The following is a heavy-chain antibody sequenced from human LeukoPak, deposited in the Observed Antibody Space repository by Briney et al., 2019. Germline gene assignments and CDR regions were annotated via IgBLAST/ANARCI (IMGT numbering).Heavy chain of an antibody. CDR2: VNPNTGVT. V-gene: IGHV1-2*02. CDR1: GYPFIGHY. Sequence: ASVNVSCKASGYPFIGHYLHWLRQAPGQGPEWMGWVNPNTGVTNYAQSFQGRVSMTRDTSMSIAYMELSSLRSDDTAVYYCARDFYDTYYVNYDVFDLWGQGTVVTVSS. D-gene: IGHD2/OR15-2a*01. J-gene: IGHJ3*01. CDR3: ARDFYDTYYVNYDVFDL.